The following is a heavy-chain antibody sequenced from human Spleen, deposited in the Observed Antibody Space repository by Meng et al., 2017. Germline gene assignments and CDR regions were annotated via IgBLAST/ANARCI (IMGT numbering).Heavy chain of an antibody. CDR1: GYSFTTYW. CDR2: IYPGDSDT. J-gene: IGHJ4*02. CDR3: ARLSALSLDF. D-gene: IGHD3-16*02. V-gene: IGHV5-51*01. Sequence: GESLKISCQGSGYSFTTYWIGWVRQMPGKGLECMGIIYPGDSDTTYSPSFQGQVTISADKSISTAYLQWSSLQASDTAMYYCARLSALSLDFWGQGTLVTVSS.